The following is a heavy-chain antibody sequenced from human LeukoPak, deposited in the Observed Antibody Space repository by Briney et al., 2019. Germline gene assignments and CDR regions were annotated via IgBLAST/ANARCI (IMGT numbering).Heavy chain of an antibody. CDR2: IWYDGSNK. V-gene: IGHV3-33*01. D-gene: IGHD3-22*01. J-gene: IGHJ6*02. CDR1: GFTFRSYG. CDR3: AREDYYDSSGYYYYYYGMDV. Sequence: PGGSLRLSCAASGFTFRSYGMHWVRQAPGKGLEWVAVIWYDGSNKYYADSVKGRFTISRDNSKNTLYLQMNSLRAEDTAVYYCAREDYYDSSGYYYYYYGMDVWGQGTTVTVSS.